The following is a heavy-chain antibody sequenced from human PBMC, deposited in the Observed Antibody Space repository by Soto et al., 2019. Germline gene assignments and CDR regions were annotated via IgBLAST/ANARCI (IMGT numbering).Heavy chain of an antibody. V-gene: IGHV4-39*01. Sequence: QLQLQESGPGLVKPSETLALTCTVSGGSISSSSYYWGWIRQPPGKGLEWIGSIYYSGSTYYNPSLKSRVTISVDTSKNQFSLKLSSVTAADTAVYYCATQRKHSSGWSSPRQPFDHWGQGTLVTVSS. CDR2: IYYSGST. D-gene: IGHD6-19*01. CDR1: GGSISSSSYY. J-gene: IGHJ4*02. CDR3: ATQRKHSSGWSSPRQPFDH.